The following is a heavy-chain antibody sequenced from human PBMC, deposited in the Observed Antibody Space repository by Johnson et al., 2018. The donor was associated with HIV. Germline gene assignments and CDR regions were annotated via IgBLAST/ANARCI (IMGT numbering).Heavy chain of an antibody. J-gene: IGHJ3*02. CDR2: IGYDGSNK. Sequence: QVQLVESGGGVVQPGRSLRLSCAASGFTLSSYGMHWVRQAPGKGLEWVAFIGYDGSNKYYADTVKVLFTISRDNSKNTLYLQMNSLRAEDTAVYYCAKDRGSSLGAFEIWGQGTMVTFSS. CDR1: GFTLSSYG. D-gene: IGHD1-26*01. V-gene: IGHV3-30*02. CDR3: AKDRGSSLGAFEI.